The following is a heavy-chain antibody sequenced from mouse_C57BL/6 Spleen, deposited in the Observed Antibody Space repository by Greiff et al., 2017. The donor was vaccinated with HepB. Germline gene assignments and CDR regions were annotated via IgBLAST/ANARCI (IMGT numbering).Heavy chain of an antibody. D-gene: IGHD2-5*01. V-gene: IGHV10-1*01. CDR1: GFSFNTYA. Sequence: EVQGVESGGGLVQPKGSLKLSCAASGFSFNTYAMNWVRQAPGKGLEWVARIRSKSNNYATYYADSVKDRFTISRDDSESMLYLQMNNLKTEDTAMYYCVRQIYSNYDYWGQGTTLTVSS. CDR3: VRQIYSNYDY. CDR2: IRSKSNNYAT. J-gene: IGHJ2*01.